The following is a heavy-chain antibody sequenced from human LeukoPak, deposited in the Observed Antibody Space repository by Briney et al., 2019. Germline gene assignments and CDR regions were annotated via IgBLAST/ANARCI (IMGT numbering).Heavy chain of an antibody. D-gene: IGHD2-15*01. CDR3: ARDWDCSGGSCYSLYYYYGMDV. Sequence: GGSLRLSCAASGFTFSDYYMSWIRQAPGKGLEWVSYISSSGSTIYYADSVKGRFTISRDNSKNPLYLQMNSLRAEDTAVYYCARDWDCSGGSCYSLYYYYGMDVWGQGTTVTVSS. J-gene: IGHJ6*02. CDR1: GFTFSDYY. V-gene: IGHV3-11*04. CDR2: ISSSGSTI.